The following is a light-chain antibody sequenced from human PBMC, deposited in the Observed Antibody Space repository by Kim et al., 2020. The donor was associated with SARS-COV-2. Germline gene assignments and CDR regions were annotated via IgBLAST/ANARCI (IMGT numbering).Light chain of an antibody. Sequence: QSVLTQPPSVSGAPGQSVTISCTGSSSNIGAGYDVHWYQQLPGRAPKLLIFADTRRPSGVPDRLSGSKSGTSASLAITGLQAEDEADYYCQSYDSRLSGWVFGGGTKLTVL. J-gene: IGLJ3*02. CDR1: SSNIGAGYD. V-gene: IGLV1-40*01. CDR3: QSYDSRLSGWV. CDR2: ADT.